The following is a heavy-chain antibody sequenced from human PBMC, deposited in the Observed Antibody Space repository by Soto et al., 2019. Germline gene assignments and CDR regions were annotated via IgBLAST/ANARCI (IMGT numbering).Heavy chain of an antibody. CDR1: GFTFDDYA. Sequence: SLRLSCAASGFTFDDYAMHWVRQAPGKGLEWVSGISWNSGSIGYADSVKGRFTISRDNAKNSLYPQMNSLRAEDTALYYCAKEGLWFGTTQLSYGMDVWGQGTTVTVSS. J-gene: IGHJ6*02. D-gene: IGHD3-10*01. V-gene: IGHV3-9*01. CDR2: ISWNSGSI. CDR3: AKEGLWFGTTQLSYGMDV.